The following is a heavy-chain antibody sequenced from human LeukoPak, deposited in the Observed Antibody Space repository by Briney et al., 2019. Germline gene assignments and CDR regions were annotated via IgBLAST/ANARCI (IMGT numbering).Heavy chain of an antibody. CDR1: GGSISSYY. J-gene: IGHJ4*02. CDR2: IYYSGST. D-gene: IGHD3-10*01. V-gene: IGHV4-59*01. CDR3: ARVPYYYGSGSYGGMDY. Sequence: PSETLSLTCTVSGGSISSYYWSWIRQPPGKGLEWIGYIYYSGSTNYNPSLKSRVTISVDTSKNQFSLKLSSVTAADTAVYYCARVPYYYGSGSYGGMDYWGQGTLVTVSS.